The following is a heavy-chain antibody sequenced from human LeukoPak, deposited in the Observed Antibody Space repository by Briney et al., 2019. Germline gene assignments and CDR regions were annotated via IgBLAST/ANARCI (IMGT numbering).Heavy chain of an antibody. CDR1: GGSFSGYY. CDR2: INHSGST. Sequence: PSETLSLTCAVYGGSFSGYYWSWIRQPPGKGLEWIGEINHSGSTNYNPSLKSRVTISVDTSKNQFSLKLSSVTAAATAVYYCARASIAVAGLDYWGQGTLVTVSS. CDR3: ARASIAVAGLDY. V-gene: IGHV4-34*01. D-gene: IGHD6-19*01. J-gene: IGHJ4*02.